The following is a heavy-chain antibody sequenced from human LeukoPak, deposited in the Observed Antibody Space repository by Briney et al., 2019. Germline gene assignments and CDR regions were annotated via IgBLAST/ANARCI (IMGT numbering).Heavy chain of an antibody. J-gene: IGHJ4*02. Sequence: GGSLRLSCAASGFTFSSYSMNWVRQAPGKGLEWVSSISSSSSYIYYADSVKGRFTIPRDNAKNSLYLQMNSLRDEDTAVYYCVSDLDWTFDYWGQGTLVTVSS. CDR3: VSDLDWTFDY. CDR2: ISSSSSYI. V-gene: IGHV3-21*01. D-gene: IGHD1-1*01. CDR1: GFTFSSYS.